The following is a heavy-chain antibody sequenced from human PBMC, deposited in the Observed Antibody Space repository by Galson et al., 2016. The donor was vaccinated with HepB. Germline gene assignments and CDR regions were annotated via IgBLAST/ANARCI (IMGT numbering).Heavy chain of an antibody. CDR1: GSTFGDFA. D-gene: IGHD6-19*01. V-gene: IGHV3-49*03. J-gene: IGHJ3*01. CDR3: ARDYSSGWHGDVFDL. Sequence: SLRLSCAASGSTFGDFALSWFRQAPGKGLEWVGFIRSKAYGGTTEYAASVKLRFTISRDDSKSSTYLQMNSLKTEDTGVYSCARDYSSGWHGDVFDLWGQGTMVTVSS. CDR2: IRSKAYGGTT.